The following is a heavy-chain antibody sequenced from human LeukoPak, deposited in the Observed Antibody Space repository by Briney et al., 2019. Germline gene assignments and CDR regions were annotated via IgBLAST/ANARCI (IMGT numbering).Heavy chain of an antibody. CDR3: ARDDGDYDYFDY. V-gene: IGHV1-18*01. D-gene: IGHD4-17*01. J-gene: IGHJ4*02. Sequence: ASVKVSCKASGGTFSSYAISWVRQAPGQGLEWMGWISAYNGNTNYAQKLQGRVTMTTDTSTSTAYMELRSLRSDDTAVYYCARDDGDYDYFDYWGQGTLVTVSS. CDR2: ISAYNGNT. CDR1: GGTFSSYA.